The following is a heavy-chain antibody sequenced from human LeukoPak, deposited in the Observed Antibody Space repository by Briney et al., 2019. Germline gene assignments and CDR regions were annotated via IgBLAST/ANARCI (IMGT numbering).Heavy chain of an antibody. J-gene: IGHJ4*02. CDR3: AKGGYSYGSNLYYFDY. CDR1: GFTFSSYA. V-gene: IGHV3-23*01. Sequence: PGGSLRLSCAASGFTFSSYAMSWVRQAPGKGLEWVSAISGSGSDTFYADSVKGRFTISRDNSKNTLYLQMNSLRAEDTAVYYCAKGGYSYGSNLYYFDYWGQGTLVTASS. D-gene: IGHD5-18*01. CDR2: ISGSGSDT.